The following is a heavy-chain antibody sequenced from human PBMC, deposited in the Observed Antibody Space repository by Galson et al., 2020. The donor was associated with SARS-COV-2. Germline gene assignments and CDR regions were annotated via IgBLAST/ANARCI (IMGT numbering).Heavy chain of an antibody. D-gene: IGHD3-9*01. CDR3: ARESFDILTGYYSGAFDI. Sequence: SETLSLTCTVSGGSISSGGYYWSWIRQHPGKGLEWIGYIYYSGSTYYNPSLKSRVTISVDTSKNQFSLKLSSVTAADTAVYYCARESFDILTGYYSGAFDIWGQGTMVTVSS. CDR2: IYYSGST. J-gene: IGHJ3*02. CDR1: GGSISSGGYY. V-gene: IGHV4-31*03.